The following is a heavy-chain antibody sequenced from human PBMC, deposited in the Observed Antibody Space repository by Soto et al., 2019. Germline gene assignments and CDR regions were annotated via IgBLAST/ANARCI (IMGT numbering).Heavy chain of an antibody. Sequence: QVQLVQSGAEVKKPGSSVKVSCKASGGTFSSYTISWVRQAPGQGLEWMGRIIPILGIANYAQKFQGRVTITADKSTSTAYMELSSLRSEDTAVYYCARGYCSSTSCPWYFDLWRRGTLVTVSS. J-gene: IGHJ2*01. CDR1: GGTFSSYT. CDR3: ARGYCSSTSCPWYFDL. D-gene: IGHD2-2*01. CDR2: IIPILGIA. V-gene: IGHV1-69*02.